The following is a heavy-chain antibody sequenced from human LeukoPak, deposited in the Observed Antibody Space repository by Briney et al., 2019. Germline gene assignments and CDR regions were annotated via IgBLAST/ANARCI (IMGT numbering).Heavy chain of an antibody. CDR2: ISGSGGST. Sequence: PGGSLRLSCAASGFTFSSYAMSWVRPAPGKGLEWVSAISGSGGSTYYAASVKGRFTISRDNSKNTLYLQMNSLRAEDTAVYYCAKDSGYGDYRVGYYFDYWGQGTLVTVSS. D-gene: IGHD4-17*01. J-gene: IGHJ4*02. CDR1: GFTFSSYA. CDR3: AKDSGYGDYRVGYYFDY. V-gene: IGHV3-23*01.